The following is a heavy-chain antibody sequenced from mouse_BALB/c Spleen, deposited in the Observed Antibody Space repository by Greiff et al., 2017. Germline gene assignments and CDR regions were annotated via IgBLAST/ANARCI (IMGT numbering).Heavy chain of an antibody. J-gene: IGHJ4*01. CDR2: IYPGDGDT. V-gene: IGHV1-80*01. CDR3: ARKGLRGAMDY. D-gene: IGHD2-2*01. CDR1: GYAFSSYW. Sequence: VQLQQSGAELVRPGSSVKISCKASGYAFSSYWMNWVKQRPGQGLEWIGQIYPGDGDTNYNGKFKGKATLTADKSSSTAYMQLSSLTSEDSAVYFCARKGLRGAMDYWGQGTSVTVSS.